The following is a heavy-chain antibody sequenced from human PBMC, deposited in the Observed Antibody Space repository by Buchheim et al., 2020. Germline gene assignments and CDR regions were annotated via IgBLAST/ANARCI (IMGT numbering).Heavy chain of an antibody. CDR2: INSDGSST. J-gene: IGHJ4*02. D-gene: IGHD3-3*01. CDR3: ARDRRAYYDFWSGYYVGY. Sequence: EVQLVESGGGLVQPGGSLRLSCAASGFTFSSYWMHWVRQAPGNGLVWVSRINSDGSSTSYADSVKGRFTISRDTAKNPLELQMNSLRAEDTAVYYCARDRRAYYDFWSGYYVGYWGQGTL. CDR1: GFTFSSYW. V-gene: IGHV3-74*01.